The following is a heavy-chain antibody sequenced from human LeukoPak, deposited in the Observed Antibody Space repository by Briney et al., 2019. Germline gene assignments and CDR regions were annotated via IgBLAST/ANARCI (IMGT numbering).Heavy chain of an antibody. CDR3: TRDYDYDSSGYYCFDS. CDR1: GFTFGDYT. V-gene: IGHV3-49*04. D-gene: IGHD3-22*01. J-gene: IGHJ4*02. CDR2: IRSKAYGGTT. Sequence: GGSLRLSCTASGFTFGDYTMSWVRQAPGKGLEWVGFIRSKAYGGTTESAASVKGRFTISREDSKSIAYLQMNSLKTEDTAVYYCTRDYDYDSSGYYCFDSWGQGTLVTVSS.